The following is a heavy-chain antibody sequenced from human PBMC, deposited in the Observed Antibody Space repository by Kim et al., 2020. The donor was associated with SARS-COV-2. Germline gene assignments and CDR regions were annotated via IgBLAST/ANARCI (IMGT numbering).Heavy chain of an antibody. CDR3: ARFRVRGVITTYYYYGMDV. CDR1: GGTFSSYA. D-gene: IGHD3-10*01. Sequence: SVKVSCKASGGTFSSYAISWVRQAPGQGLEWMGGIIPIFGTANYAQKFQGRVTITADESTSTAYMELSSLRSEDTAVYYCARFRVRGVITTYYYYGMDVWGQGTTVTVSS. V-gene: IGHV1-69*13. J-gene: IGHJ6*02. CDR2: IIPIFGTA.